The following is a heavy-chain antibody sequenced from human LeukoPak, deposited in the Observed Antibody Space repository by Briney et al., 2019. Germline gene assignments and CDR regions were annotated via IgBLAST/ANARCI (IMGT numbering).Heavy chain of an antibody. CDR3: ARDMKLELYASSGYYYGMDV. D-gene: IGHD1-7*01. CDR1: GSTFSTYW. J-gene: IGHJ6*02. V-gene: IGHV3-7*01. CDR2: IKQDGSEK. Sequence: QPGGSLRLSCAASGSTFSTYWMSWVRQAPGKGLEWVANIKQDGSEKYYVDSVRGRFTISRDNAKNSLYLQMNSLRAEDTAVYYCARDMKLELYASSGYYYGMDVWGQGTTVTVSS.